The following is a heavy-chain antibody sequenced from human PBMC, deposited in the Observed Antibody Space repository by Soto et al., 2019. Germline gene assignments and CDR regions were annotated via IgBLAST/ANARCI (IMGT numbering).Heavy chain of an antibody. CDR1: GFTFSSYA. Sequence: PGGSLRLSCAASGFTFSSYAMSWVRQAPGKGLEWVSAISGSGGSTYYADSVKGRFTISRDNSKNTLYLQMNSLRAEDTAVYYCAKSYAGYYDILNGYYKSYYYYGMDVWGQGTTVTVSS. J-gene: IGHJ6*02. V-gene: IGHV3-23*01. CDR2: ISGSGGST. D-gene: IGHD3-9*01. CDR3: AKSYAGYYDILNGYYKSYYYYGMDV.